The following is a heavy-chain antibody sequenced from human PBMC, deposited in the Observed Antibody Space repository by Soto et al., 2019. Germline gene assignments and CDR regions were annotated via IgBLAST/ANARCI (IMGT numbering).Heavy chain of an antibody. CDR1: GYTFTSYG. J-gene: IGHJ4*02. Sequence: QVQLVQSGAEVKKPGASVKVSCKASGYTFTSYGISLVRQAPGQGLEWMGWISAYNGNTNYAQKLQGRVTMTTDTSTSTAYMELRSLRSDDTAVYYCARDHDSLLDDYGDYWDYWGQGTLVTVSS. V-gene: IGHV1-18*01. CDR3: ARDHDSLLDDYGDYWDY. CDR2: ISAYNGNT. D-gene: IGHD4-17*01.